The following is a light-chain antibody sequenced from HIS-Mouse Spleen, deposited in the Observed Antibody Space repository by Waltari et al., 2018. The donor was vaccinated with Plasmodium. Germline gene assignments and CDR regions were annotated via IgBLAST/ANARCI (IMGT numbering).Light chain of an antibody. J-gene: IGLJ3*02. CDR1: SFPQQY. CDR3: YSTDSSGNHRV. Sequence: SYELTQPPSVSASPGPTARITCSGDSFPQQYAYWYQQKSGPAPVLVIYEDSKRPSGIPERFSGSSSGTMATLTISGAQVEDEADYYCYSTDSSGNHRVFGGGTKLTVL. CDR2: EDS. V-gene: IGLV3-10*01.